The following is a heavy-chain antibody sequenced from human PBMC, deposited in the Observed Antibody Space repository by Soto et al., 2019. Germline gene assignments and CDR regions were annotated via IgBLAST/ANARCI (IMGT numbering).Heavy chain of an antibody. Sequence: PGGSLRLSCAASGFTFSDYYMSWIRQAPGKGLESVSYITSSRSTIYYADSVKGRFTISRDNAKNSLYLHMNSLLAEDTAVYYCAAVTIFGAPEVWGEGTMVTVSS. D-gene: IGHD3-3*01. J-gene: IGHJ3*01. CDR3: AAVTIFGAPEV. CDR1: GFTFSDYY. CDR2: ITSSRSTI. V-gene: IGHV3-11*01.